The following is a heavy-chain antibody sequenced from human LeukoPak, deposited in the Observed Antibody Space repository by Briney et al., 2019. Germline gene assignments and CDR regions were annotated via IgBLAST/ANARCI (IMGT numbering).Heavy chain of an antibody. CDR2: FDPEDGET. CDR1: GYTLTELS. CDR3: ATGPRVVGAANAFDI. Sequence: ASVKVSCKVSGYTLTELSTHWVRQAPGKGVEWMGGFDPEDGETIYAQKFQGRVTMTEDTSTDTAYMELSSLRSEDTAVYYCATGPRVVGAANAFDIGGQGTMVTVSS. J-gene: IGHJ3*02. V-gene: IGHV1-24*01. D-gene: IGHD1-26*01.